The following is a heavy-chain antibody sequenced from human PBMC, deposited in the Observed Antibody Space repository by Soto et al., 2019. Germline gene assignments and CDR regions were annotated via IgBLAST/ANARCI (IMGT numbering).Heavy chain of an antibody. J-gene: IGHJ4*02. CDR1: GGSISGYY. D-gene: IGHD5-12*01. CDR3: AKVRGYASGWRYFDY. Sequence: SETLSLTXNVSGGSISGYYWSWIRQAPGKGLQWIGYIFHTGSTSYNPSLRSRVTISVDTSKNQFSLNMNSVTAADTAVYYCAKVRGYASGWRYFDYWGQGTLVTVSS. V-gene: IGHV4-59*01. CDR2: IFHTGST.